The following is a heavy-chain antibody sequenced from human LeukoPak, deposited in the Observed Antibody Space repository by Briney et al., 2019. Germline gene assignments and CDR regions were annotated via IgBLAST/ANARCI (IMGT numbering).Heavy chain of an antibody. D-gene: IGHD2-2*02. CDR3: AMNTDPRGHSFDY. Sequence: GGSLRLSCAASGFIFSNYPMSWVRQAPGKGLEWLSAISPSGDYTLYADSVKGRFTISRDSSKRTLYLQMNSLRAEDTALYYCAMNTDPRGHSFDYWGQGTLVTVSS. CDR1: GFIFSNYP. V-gene: IGHV3-23*01. CDR2: ISPSGDYT. J-gene: IGHJ4*02.